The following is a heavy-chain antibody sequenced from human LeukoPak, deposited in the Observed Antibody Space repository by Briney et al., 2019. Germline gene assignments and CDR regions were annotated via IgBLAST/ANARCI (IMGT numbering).Heavy chain of an antibody. CDR3: ARSPKYSSYRQSIFDY. CDR2: ISYDGSNK. V-gene: IGHV3-30*01. J-gene: IGHJ4*02. Sequence: TGGSLRLSCAASGFTFSSYAMHWVRQAPGKGLEWVAVISYDGSNKYYADSVKGRFTISRGNSKNTLYLQMNSLRAEDTAVYYCARSPKYSSYRQSIFDYWGQGTLVTVSS. CDR1: GFTFSSYA. D-gene: IGHD6-6*01.